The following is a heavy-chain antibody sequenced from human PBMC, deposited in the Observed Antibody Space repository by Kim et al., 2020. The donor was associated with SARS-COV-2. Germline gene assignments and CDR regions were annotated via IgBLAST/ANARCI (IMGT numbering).Heavy chain of an antibody. CDR1: GFTVSSNY. D-gene: IGHD6-13*01. V-gene: IGHV3-53*01. Sequence: GGSLRLSCAASGFTVSSNYMSWVRQAPGKGLEWVSVIYSGGSTYYADSVKGRFTISRDNSKNTLYLQMNSLRAEDTAVYYCARDQMTGYSSSWYERYGMDVWGQGTTVTVSS. J-gene: IGHJ6*02. CDR3: ARDQMTGYSSSWYERYGMDV. CDR2: IYSGGST.